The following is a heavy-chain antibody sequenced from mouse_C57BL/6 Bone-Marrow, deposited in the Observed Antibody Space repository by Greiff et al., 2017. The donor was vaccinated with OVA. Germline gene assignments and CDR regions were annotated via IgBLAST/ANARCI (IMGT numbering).Heavy chain of an antibody. J-gene: IGHJ3*01. V-gene: IGHV1-85*01. CDR2: IYPRDGST. Sequence: QVQLQQSGPELVKPGASVKLSCKASGYTFTSYDINWVKQRPGQGLEWIGWIYPRDGSTKYNEKFKGKATLTVDTSSSTAYMELHSLTSEDSAVYFCARRGGRYYYGSSPWFAYWGQGTLVTVSA. CDR1: GYTFTSYD. CDR3: ARRGGRYYYGSSPWFAY. D-gene: IGHD1-1*01.